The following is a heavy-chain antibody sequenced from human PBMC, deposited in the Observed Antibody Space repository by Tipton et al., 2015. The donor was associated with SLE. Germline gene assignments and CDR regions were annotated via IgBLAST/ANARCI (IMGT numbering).Heavy chain of an antibody. J-gene: IGHJ4*02. V-gene: IGHV3-30*18. D-gene: IGHD6-13*01. CDR3: AKWAFEARMGQGSWLDY. Sequence: QLVQSGGGVVQPGRSLRLSCAASGFTFSSYGIHWVRQAPGKGLEWVAVISYDGSNKYYADSVKGRFTISRDNSKNTLYLQMNSLRAEDTAVYYCAKWAFEARMGQGSWLDYWGQGTLVTVSS. CDR2: ISYDGSNK. CDR1: GFTFSSYG.